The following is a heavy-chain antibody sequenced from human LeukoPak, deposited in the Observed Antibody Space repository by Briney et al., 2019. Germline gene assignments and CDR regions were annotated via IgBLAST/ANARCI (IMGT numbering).Heavy chain of an antibody. J-gene: IGHJ6*04. D-gene: IGHD2-15*01. V-gene: IGHV3-33*01. CDR1: GFTFSTYA. Sequence: GGSLRLSCAASGFTFSTYAMHWVRQAPGKGLEWVALIWHDASHKFYTESVKGRFTISRDNSKNTLYLQMNSLRAEDTAVYYCARERGYCSGGSCYSGMSYGMDVWGKGTTVTVSS. CDR2: IWHDASHK. CDR3: ARERGYCSGGSCYSGMSYGMDV.